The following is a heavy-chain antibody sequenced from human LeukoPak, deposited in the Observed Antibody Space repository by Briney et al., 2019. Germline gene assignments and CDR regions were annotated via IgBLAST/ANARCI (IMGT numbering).Heavy chain of an antibody. CDR1: GFTFSSYE. J-gene: IGHJ5*02. V-gene: IGHV3-7*01. D-gene: IGHD6-13*01. Sequence: QPGGSLRLSCAASGFTFSSYEMNWVRQAPGKGLEWVANIKQDGSEKYYVDSVKGRFTISRDNAKNSLYLQMNSLRAEDTAVYYCARGHSEGYFDWFDPWGQGTLVTVSS. CDR3: ARGHSEGYFDWFDP. CDR2: IKQDGSEK.